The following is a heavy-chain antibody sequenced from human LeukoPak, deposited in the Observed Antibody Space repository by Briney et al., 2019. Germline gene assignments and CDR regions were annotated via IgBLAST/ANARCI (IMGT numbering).Heavy chain of an antibody. CDR2: ISSSSSYI. Sequence: EGSLRLSCAASGFTFSSYSMNWVRQAPGKGLEWVSSISSSSSYIYYADSVKGRFTISRDNAKNSLYLQMNSLRAEDTAVYYCARDPWGTGTSESYWGQGTLVTVSS. V-gene: IGHV3-21*01. D-gene: IGHD1/OR15-1a*01. CDR3: ARDPWGTGTSESY. J-gene: IGHJ4*02. CDR1: GFTFSSYS.